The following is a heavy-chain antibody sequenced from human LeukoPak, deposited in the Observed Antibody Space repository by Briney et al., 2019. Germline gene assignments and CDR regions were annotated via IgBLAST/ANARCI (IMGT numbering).Heavy chain of an antibody. CDR1: GGSISRYY. V-gene: IGHV4-4*07. J-gene: IGHJ3*02. Sequence: TSETLSLTCTVSGGSISRYYWSWIRQPAGKGLEWIGRIYTSGSHNYHPSLKSRVTMSVDTSKNQFSLKLSSVTAADTAVYYCARDLVQGITMVRGVIAVRAAFDIWGQGTMVTVSS. CDR2: IYTSGSH. CDR3: ARDLVQGITMVRGVIAVRAAFDI. D-gene: IGHD3-10*01.